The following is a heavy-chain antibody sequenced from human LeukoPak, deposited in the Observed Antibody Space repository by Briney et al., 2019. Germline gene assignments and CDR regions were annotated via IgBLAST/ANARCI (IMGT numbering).Heavy chain of an antibody. V-gene: IGHV3-30-3*01. CDR3: ARTATPQYNWNYLDY. CDR1: GFTFSSYA. D-gene: IGHD1-20*01. J-gene: IGHJ4*02. Sequence: PGGSLRLSCAASGFTFSSYAMHWVRQAPGKGLEWVAVISYDGSNKYYADSVKGRFTISRDNSKNTLYLQMNSLRAEDTAVYYCARTATPQYNWNYLDYWGQGTLVTVSS. CDR2: ISYDGSNK.